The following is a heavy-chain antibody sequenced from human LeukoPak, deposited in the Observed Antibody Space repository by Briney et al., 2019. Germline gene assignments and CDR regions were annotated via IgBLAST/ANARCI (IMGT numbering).Heavy chain of an antibody. CDR3: ARDRYSHGLDY. Sequence: SETLSLTCTVSGGSISSGGYYWSWIRQHPGKGLEWIGYIYYSGSTYYNPSLKSRVTISVDTSKNQFSLKLSSVTAADTAVYYCARDRYSHGLDYWGQGTLVTVSS. CDR1: GGSISSGGYY. V-gene: IGHV4-31*03. D-gene: IGHD5-18*01. J-gene: IGHJ4*02. CDR2: IYYSGST.